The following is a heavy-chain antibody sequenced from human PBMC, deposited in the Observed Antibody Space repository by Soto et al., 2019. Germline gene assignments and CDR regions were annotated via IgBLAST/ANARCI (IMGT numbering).Heavy chain of an antibody. CDR3: ARGGSSDWQVALDI. D-gene: IGHD6-19*01. V-gene: IGHV4-34*01. Sequence: PSETLSLTCAVYAGSFSHYYWNWIRQSPGKGLEWIGTIKHSGSSNYNPSLRSRVSISVDMSKNQFSLRLTSVTAADTAVYYCARGGSSDWQVALDIWGQGAMVTVSS. J-gene: IGHJ3*02. CDR2: IKHSGSS. CDR1: AGSFSHYY.